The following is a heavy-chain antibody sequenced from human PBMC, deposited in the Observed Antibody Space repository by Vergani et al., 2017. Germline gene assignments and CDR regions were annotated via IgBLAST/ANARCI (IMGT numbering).Heavy chain of an antibody. CDR2: ISGRGGST. CDR1: GFTFRSYA. D-gene: IGHD7-27*01. V-gene: IGHV3-23*01. Sequence: EVQLLESGGGLVQPGGSLRLSCAASGFTFRSYAMSWVRQAPGRGLEWVSAISGRGGSTYYADSVKGRFTISRDDSKNTLYLQMNSLRAEDTAVYYCAKDGATGGYDYWGQGTLVTVSS. CDR3: AKDGATGGYDY. J-gene: IGHJ4*02.